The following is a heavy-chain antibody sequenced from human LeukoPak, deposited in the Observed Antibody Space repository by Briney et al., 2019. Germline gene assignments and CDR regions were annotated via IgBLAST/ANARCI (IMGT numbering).Heavy chain of an antibody. CDR2: IYHSGST. J-gene: IGHJ4*02. D-gene: IGHD1/OR15-1a*01. V-gene: IGHV4-38-2*02. CDR3: ASGTAINYFDY. Sequence: PSETLSLTCTVSGYSISSGYYWGWIRPPPGKGLEWIGSIYHSGSTNYNPSLKSRVTISVDTSKNQFSLKLSSVTAADTAVYYCASGTAINYFDYWGQGTLVTVSS. CDR1: GYSISSGYY.